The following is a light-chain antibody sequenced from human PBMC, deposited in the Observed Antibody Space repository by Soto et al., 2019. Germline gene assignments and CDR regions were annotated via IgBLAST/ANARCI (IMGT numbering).Light chain of an antibody. CDR1: QSVRSN. Sequence: EIVMTQSPVTLSVSPGERATLSCRASQSVRSNLAWYQQKRGRAPRLLIYGASTRAPGIPARFSVSGSGTEFTLTISSLQSEDFAVYYCQQYESWPYTFGQGTKLEIK. CDR3: QQYESWPYT. J-gene: IGKJ2*01. CDR2: GAS. V-gene: IGKV3-15*01.